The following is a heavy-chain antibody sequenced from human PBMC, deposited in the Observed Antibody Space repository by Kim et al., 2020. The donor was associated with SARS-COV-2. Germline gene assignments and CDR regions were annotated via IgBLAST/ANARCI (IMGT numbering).Heavy chain of an antibody. V-gene: IGHV1-3*01. J-gene: IGHJ4*02. D-gene: IGHD1-1*01. Sequence: QKVPGRVTITRDTSASTAYMELRGLTSEDTAVYYCARDGTTRNGGYYFDYWGQGALVTVSS. CDR3: ARDGTTRNGGYYFDY.